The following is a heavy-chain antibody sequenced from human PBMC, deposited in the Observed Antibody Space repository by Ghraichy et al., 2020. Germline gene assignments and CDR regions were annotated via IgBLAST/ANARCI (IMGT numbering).Heavy chain of an antibody. CDR3: TRARDYYYDYGMDV. V-gene: IGHV4-4*02. CDR2: IYHSGST. CDR1: GDSINSNNW. J-gene: IGHJ6*02. Sequence: SLTCDVSGDSINSNNWWSWVRQSPGKGLEWIGEIYHSGSTNYKPSLKSRVTISIDKSKNQFSLKLTSVTAADMAVYYCTRARDYYYDYGMDVWGQGTTVTVSS.